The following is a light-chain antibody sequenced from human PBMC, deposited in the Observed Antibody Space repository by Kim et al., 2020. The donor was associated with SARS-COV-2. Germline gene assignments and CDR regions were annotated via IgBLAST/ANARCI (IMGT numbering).Light chain of an antibody. CDR1: SGYSNNR. J-gene: IGLJ1*01. Sequence: TCTRSSGYSNNRVDWYQQRPGKGPRFVMRVGTGGIVGSKGDGIPDRFSVLGSGLNRYLTIKNIQEEDESDYHCGADHGSGSNFVYVFGTGTKVTVL. V-gene: IGLV9-49*01. CDR2: VGTGGIVG. CDR3: GADHGSGSNFVYV.